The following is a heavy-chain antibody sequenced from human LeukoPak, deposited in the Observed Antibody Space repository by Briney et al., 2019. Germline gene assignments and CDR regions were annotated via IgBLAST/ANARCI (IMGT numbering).Heavy chain of an antibody. V-gene: IGHV4-4*07. J-gene: IGHJ4*02. CDR3: ARGFGSSWYYFDY. CDR2: IYISGST. Sequence: ETLSLTCTVSGGSVSSYYWSWIRQPAGKGLEWIGRIYISGSTSYNPSLRSRVTMSVDTSKNQFSLNLSSVTAADTAVYYCARGFGSSWYYFDYWGQGTLVTASS. D-gene: IGHD6-13*01. CDR1: GGSVSSYY.